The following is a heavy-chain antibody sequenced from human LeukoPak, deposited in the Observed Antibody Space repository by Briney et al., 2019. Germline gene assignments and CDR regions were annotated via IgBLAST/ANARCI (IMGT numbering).Heavy chain of an antibody. J-gene: IGHJ6*03. CDR3: AREGCSSTSCFSGDYYYMDV. CDR1: GYSISSGYF. CDR2: IYYSGST. V-gene: IGHV4-61*01. D-gene: IGHD2-2*01. Sequence: SETLSLTCTVSGYSISSGYFWGWIRQPPGKGLEWIGYIYYSGSTNYNPSLKSRVTISVDTSKNQFSLKLSSVTAADTAVYYCAREGCSSTSCFSGDYYYMDVWGKGTTVTVSS.